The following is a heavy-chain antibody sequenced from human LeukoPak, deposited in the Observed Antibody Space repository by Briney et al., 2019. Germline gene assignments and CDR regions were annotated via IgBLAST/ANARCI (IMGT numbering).Heavy chain of an antibody. CDR3: ARSAVTTYY. CDR2: KKQDGSEK. D-gene: IGHD4-17*01. Sequence: PGGCLRLSCASSGFTFSSYWMSWVSQAPGKGLEWVANKKQDGSEKYYVDSVKGRFTISRDNAKNSLYLQMNSLRAEDTAVYYCARSAVTTYYWGQGTLVTVSS. V-gene: IGHV3-7*01. CDR1: GFTFSSYW. J-gene: IGHJ4*02.